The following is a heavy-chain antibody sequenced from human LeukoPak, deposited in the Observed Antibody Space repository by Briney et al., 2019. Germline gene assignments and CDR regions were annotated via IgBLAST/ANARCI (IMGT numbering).Heavy chain of an antibody. CDR2: IYYSGST. V-gene: IGHV4-59*12. D-gene: IGHD1-26*01. J-gene: IGHJ5*02. CDR3: ARDGYSGLYNWFDP. Sequence: SETLSLTCTVSGGSISSSYWGWIRQPPGKGLEWIGYIYYSGSTNYNPSLKSRVTISVDTSKNQFSLKLSSVTAADTAVYYCARDGYSGLYNWFDPWGQGTLVTVSS. CDR1: GGSISSSY.